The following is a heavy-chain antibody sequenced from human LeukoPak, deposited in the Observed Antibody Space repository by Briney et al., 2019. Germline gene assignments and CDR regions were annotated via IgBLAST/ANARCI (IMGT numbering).Heavy chain of an antibody. CDR3: ARILVVAGPGWLDP. CDR2: ISAYNGNT. CDR1: GYTFTSYG. J-gene: IGHJ5*02. Sequence: ASVKVFCKASGYTFTSYGISWVRQAPGQGLEWMGWISAYNGNTNYAQKLQGRATMTTDTSTSTAYMELRSLRSDDTAVYYCARILVVAGPGWLDPWGQGTLVTVSS. V-gene: IGHV1-18*01. D-gene: IGHD2-15*01.